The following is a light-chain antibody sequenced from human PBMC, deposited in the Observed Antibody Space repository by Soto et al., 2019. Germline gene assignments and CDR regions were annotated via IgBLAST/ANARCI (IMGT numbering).Light chain of an antibody. CDR2: GAS. V-gene: IGKV3-20*01. CDR1: QSVSSSY. J-gene: IGKJ1*01. Sequence: EIVLTQSPGTLSLSPGERATLSCRASQSVSSSYLAWYQQKPGQSPRLLIYGASSSATGSPDRFSGSGSWTDFTTTISRLEPEDFALYYCQQYGSSPPTFGQGTKVDIK. CDR3: QQYGSSPPT.